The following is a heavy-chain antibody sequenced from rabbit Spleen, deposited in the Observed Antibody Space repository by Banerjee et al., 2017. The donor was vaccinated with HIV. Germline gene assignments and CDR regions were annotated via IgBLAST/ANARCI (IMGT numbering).Heavy chain of an antibody. CDR3: ARDPGGSHNL. J-gene: IGHJ4*01. CDR2: IYTGGGT. CDR1: GFSFSSSYY. D-gene: IGHD8-1*01. V-gene: IGHV1S45*01. Sequence: QEQVEESGGDLVKPEGSLTLTCTASGFSFSSSYYMCWVRQAPGKGLEWIACIYTGGGTWYASWEKGRFPISKTSSTTVTLQMTSLKAADTATYFCARDPGGSHNLWGPGTLVTVS.